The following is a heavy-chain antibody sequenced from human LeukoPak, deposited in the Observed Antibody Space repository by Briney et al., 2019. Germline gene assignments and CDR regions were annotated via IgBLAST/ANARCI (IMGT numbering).Heavy chain of an antibody. CDR2: IWYDGSNK. V-gene: IGHV3-33*06. J-gene: IGHJ4*02. CDR3: AKGHCSGGSCSIDY. D-gene: IGHD2-15*01. Sequence: GGSLRLSCAASGFTFSDYSMHWVRQAPGKGLEWVAVIWYDGSNKYYADSVKGRFTISRDNSKNTLYLQMNSLRAEDTAVYYCAKGHCSGGSCSIDYWGQGTLVTVS. CDR1: GFTFSDYS.